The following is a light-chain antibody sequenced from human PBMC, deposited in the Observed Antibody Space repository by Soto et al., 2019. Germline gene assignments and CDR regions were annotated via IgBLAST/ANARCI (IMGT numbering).Light chain of an antibody. CDR3: QQTYSAPWT. J-gene: IGKJ1*01. CDR1: QSISTF. Sequence: DIQMTQSPSSLSASVGVTVTITCRASQSISTFLNWYQHKPGKAPKVLIYAASSLQSGVPSRFSGSGSGTDFTLTISSLQPEDFAIYYCQQTYSAPWTFGQGTKVEI. V-gene: IGKV1-39*01. CDR2: AAS.